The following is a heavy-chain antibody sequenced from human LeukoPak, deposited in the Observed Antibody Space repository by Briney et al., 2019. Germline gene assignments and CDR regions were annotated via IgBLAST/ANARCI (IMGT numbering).Heavy chain of an antibody. J-gene: IGHJ6*02. CDR2: INHNGNVN. V-gene: IGHV3-7*03. CDR3: ARGGGLDV. D-gene: IGHD3-16*01. Sequence: GGSLRLSCTASGFICSDYAMSWARQAPGKGLEWVVSINHNGNVNYYVDSVKGRFTISRDNAKNSLYLQMSNLRAEDTAVYFCARGGGLDVWGQGATVTVSS. CDR1: GFICSDYA.